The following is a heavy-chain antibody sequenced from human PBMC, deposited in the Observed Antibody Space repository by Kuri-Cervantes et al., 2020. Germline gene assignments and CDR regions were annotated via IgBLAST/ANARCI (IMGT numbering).Heavy chain of an antibody. CDR3: ARERPYYYYGMDV. J-gene: IGHJ6*02. CDR2: ISYDGVNK. V-gene: IGHV3-30*03. Sequence: GGSLRLSCAASGFSFRNYGIHWVRQAPGKGLGWVSVISYDGVNKYYADSVKGRFTISRDNSKNTLYLQMNSLRAEDTAVYYCARERPYYYYGMDVWGQGTTVTVSS. CDR1: GFSFRNYG.